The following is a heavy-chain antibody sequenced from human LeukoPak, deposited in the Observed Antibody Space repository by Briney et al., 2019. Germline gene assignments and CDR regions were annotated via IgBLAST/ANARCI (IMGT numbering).Heavy chain of an antibody. CDR2: IWYDGANK. V-gene: IGHV3-33*01. CDR3: ASNSGYDSAY. CDR1: GFTFSNYG. D-gene: IGHD5-12*01. J-gene: IGHJ4*02. Sequence: GGSLRLSSAASGFTFSNYGMHWVRPAPGKGREWVAHIWYDGANKYYADSVKGRFTISRDNSKNTLYLQMESLRAEDTAVYYCASNSGYDSAYWGQGTPVTVSS.